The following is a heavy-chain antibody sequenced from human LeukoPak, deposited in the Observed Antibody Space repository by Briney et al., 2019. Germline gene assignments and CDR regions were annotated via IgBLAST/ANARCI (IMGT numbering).Heavy chain of an antibody. V-gene: IGHV4-59*01. J-gene: IGHJ4*02. CDR2: IDYSGST. CDR1: GGSISSNY. D-gene: IGHD4-17*01. CDR3: ARGAYGDY. Sequence: SETLSLTCSVSGGSISSNYWSWIRQPPGKGLEWIGYIDYSGSTNYNPSLKSRVTISVGTSKNQFSLKLNSVTAADTAVYYCARGAYGDYWGQGTLVSVSS.